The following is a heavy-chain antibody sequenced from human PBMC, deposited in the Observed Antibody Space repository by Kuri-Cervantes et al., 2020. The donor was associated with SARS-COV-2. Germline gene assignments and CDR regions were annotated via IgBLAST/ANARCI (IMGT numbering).Heavy chain of an antibody. J-gene: IGHJ4*02. CDR1: GFTVSSNY. CDR2: IYSGGST. V-gene: IGHV3-53*05. D-gene: IGHD2-21*01. CDR3: AKDRVGVQDF. Sequence: GESLKISCAASGFTVSSNYMSWVRQAPGKGLEWVSVIYSGGSTYYADYVKGRFTISRDNSKNTLYLHMKSLRSEDTAMYYCAKDRVGVQDFWGQGTLVTVSS.